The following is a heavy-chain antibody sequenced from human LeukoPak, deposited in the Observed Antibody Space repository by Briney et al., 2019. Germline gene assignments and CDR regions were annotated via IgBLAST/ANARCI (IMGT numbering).Heavy chain of an antibody. J-gene: IGHJ1*01. CDR3: ARLGSGWYMGYFQH. CDR2: IYYSGST. CDR1: GGSISSSSYY. D-gene: IGHD6-19*01. V-gene: IGHV4-39*01. Sequence: SETLSLTCTVSGGSISSSSYYWGWIRQPPGKGLEWIGSIYYSGSTCYNPSLKSRVTISVDTSKNQFSLKLSSVTAADTAVYYCARLGSGWYMGYFQHWGQGTLVTVSS.